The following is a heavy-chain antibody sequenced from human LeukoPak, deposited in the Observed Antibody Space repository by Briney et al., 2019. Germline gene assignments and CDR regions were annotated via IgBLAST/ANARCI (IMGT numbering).Heavy chain of an antibody. CDR1: GFSFDDYG. CDR2: IYSGGST. CDR3: ARERGHLDY. Sequence: PGGSLRLSCAASGFSFDDYGLTWVRQAPGKGLEWVSVIYSGGSTYYADSVKGRFTISRDNSKNTLYLQMNSLRAEDTAVYYCARERGHLDYWGQGTLVTVSS. V-gene: IGHV3-66*01. J-gene: IGHJ4*02. D-gene: IGHD6-25*01.